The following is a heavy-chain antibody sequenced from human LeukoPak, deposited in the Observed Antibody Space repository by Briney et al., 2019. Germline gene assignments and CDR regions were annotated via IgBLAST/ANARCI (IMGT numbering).Heavy chain of an antibody. Sequence: GGSLRLSCAASGFSFDDYGMSWVRQAPGKGLEWVSGINWNGGSIGYADSVKGRFTISRDNAKNSLSLQMNSLRVEDTALYYCARGGISIFGVVIYMDVWGKGTTVTVSS. CDR2: INWNGGSI. D-gene: IGHD3-3*01. J-gene: IGHJ6*03. CDR1: GFSFDDYG. CDR3: ARGGISIFGVVIYMDV. V-gene: IGHV3-20*04.